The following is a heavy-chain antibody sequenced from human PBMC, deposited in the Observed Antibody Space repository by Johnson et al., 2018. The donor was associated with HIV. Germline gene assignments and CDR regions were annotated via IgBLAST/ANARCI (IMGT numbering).Heavy chain of an antibody. V-gene: IGHV3-30*04. CDR3: ARELGYSSSNDAFDI. D-gene: IGHD6-13*01. CDR1: GFTFSSYA. J-gene: IGHJ3*02. Sequence: VQLVESGGGVVQPGRSLRLSCAASGFTFSSYAMHWVRQAPGKGLEWVAVISYDGSNKYYADSVKGRFTISRDNSKNTLYLQMISLRAEDTAVYYCARELGYSSSNDAFDIWGQGTMVTVSS. CDR2: ISYDGSNK.